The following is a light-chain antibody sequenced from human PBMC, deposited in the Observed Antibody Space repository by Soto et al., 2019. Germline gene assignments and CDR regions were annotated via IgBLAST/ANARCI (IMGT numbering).Light chain of an antibody. J-gene: IGKJ1*01. CDR1: QSVLHSPTNNNY. V-gene: IGKV4-1*01. CDR2: WAS. CDR3: HQYYSIPRT. Sequence: DIVMTKSPDSLAVSLGERATINCKSSQSVLHSPTNNNYLAWYQKKPGQPPKLLIYWASTRESGVPDRFSGSGSGTVFTLTINSLQAEDAAVYYCHQYYSIPRTFGQGTKVEIK.